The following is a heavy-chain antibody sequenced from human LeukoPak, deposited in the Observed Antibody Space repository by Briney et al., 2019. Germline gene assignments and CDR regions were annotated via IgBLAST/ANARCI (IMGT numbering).Heavy chain of an antibody. J-gene: IGHJ4*02. V-gene: IGHV3-21*01. CDR3: AAPVYSCGYVWDFGY. CDR2: ISSSSSYI. D-gene: IGHD5-18*01. CDR1: GFTFSSYS. Sequence: GGSLRLSCAASGFTFSSYSMNWVRQAPGKGLEWVSSISSSSSYIYYADSVKGRFTISRDNAKNSLYLQMNSLRAEDTAVYYCAAPVYSCGYVWDFGYWGQGTLVTVSS.